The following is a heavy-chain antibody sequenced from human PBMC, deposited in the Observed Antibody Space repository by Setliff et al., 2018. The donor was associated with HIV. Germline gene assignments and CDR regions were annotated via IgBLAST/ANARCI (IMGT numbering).Heavy chain of an antibody. J-gene: IGHJ4*02. CDR2: IHNSGST. CDR3: AKVGAYCSGGKCSSPYYFDF. CDR1: GSSINDSY. V-gene: IGHV4-59*01. Sequence: SETLSLTCTVSGSSINDSYWSWIRQPPGKGLEWIGYIHNSGSTNSFSSLRRRVTLSLDTSKSQFSLRLTSVTAADTALYYCAKVGAYCSGGKCSSPYYFDFWGQGILVTVSS. D-gene: IGHD2-15*01.